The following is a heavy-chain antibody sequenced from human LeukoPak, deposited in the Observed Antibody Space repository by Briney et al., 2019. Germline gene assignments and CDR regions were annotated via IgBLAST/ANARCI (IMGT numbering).Heavy chain of an antibody. Sequence: ASVKVSCKASGGTFSSYAISWVRQAPGQGLEWMGGIIPIFGTANYAQKFQGRVTITTDESTSTAYMELSSLRSEDTAVYYCARVVGPQLRPQRAFHIWPQGTMVSVPS. V-gene: IGHV1-69*05. J-gene: IGHJ3*02. CDR3: ARVVGPQLRPQRAFHI. D-gene: IGHD2-2*01. CDR1: GGTFSSYA. CDR2: IIPIFGTA.